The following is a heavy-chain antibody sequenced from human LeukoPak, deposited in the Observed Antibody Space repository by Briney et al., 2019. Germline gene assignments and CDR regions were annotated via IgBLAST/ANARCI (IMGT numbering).Heavy chain of an antibody. Sequence: PGRSLRLSCAASGFTFSSYAMHWVRQAPGKGLEWVAVISYDRSNKYYADSVKGRFTISRDNSKTTLYLQMNSLRAEDTAVYYCARAFPFYDLWSGYSDNWFDPWGQGTLVTVSS. D-gene: IGHD3-3*01. CDR3: ARAFPFYDLWSGYSDNWFDP. J-gene: IGHJ5*02. V-gene: IGHV3-30*01. CDR1: GFTFSSYA. CDR2: ISYDRSNK.